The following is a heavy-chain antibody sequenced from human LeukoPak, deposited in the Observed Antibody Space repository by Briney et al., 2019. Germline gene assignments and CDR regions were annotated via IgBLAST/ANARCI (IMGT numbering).Heavy chain of an antibody. Sequence: GGSLRLSCAASGFTFSDYYMSWIRQAPGKGLEWVSYISSSGSTIYYADSVKGRFTISRDNSKNTLYLQMNSLRGEDTAVCYCAREGPTSRYSSSSPYYFDYWGQGALVTVSS. CDR3: AREGPTSRYSSSSPYYFDY. CDR2: ISSSGSTI. J-gene: IGHJ4*02. V-gene: IGHV3-11*04. D-gene: IGHD6-6*01. CDR1: GFTFSDYY.